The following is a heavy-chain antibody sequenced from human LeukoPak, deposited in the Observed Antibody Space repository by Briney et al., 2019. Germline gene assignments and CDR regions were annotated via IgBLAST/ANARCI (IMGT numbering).Heavy chain of an antibody. CDR1: GYTFTSYG. Sequence: ASVKVSCKASGYTFTSYGISWVRQAPGQGLEWMGWISAYNGNTNYAQKLQGRVTMTTDTSTSTAYMELSSLRSEDTAVYYCARIRHYYDSSGPFDYWGQGTLVTVSS. J-gene: IGHJ4*02. D-gene: IGHD3-22*01. CDR2: ISAYNGNT. V-gene: IGHV1-18*01. CDR3: ARIRHYYDSSGPFDY.